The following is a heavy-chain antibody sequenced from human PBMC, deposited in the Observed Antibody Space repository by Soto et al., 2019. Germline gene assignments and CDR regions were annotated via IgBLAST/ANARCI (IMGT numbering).Heavy chain of an antibody. D-gene: IGHD5-18*01. J-gene: IGHJ6*02. CDR1: GFTFSSYA. V-gene: IGHV3-23*01. CDR2: ISGSGGST. CDR3: AKDRGGYSYGWDYYGMDV. Sequence: EVQLLESGGGLVQPGGSLRLSCAASGFTFSSYAMSWVRQAPGKGLEWVSAISGSGGSTYYADSVKGRFNISRDNSKNTLYLQMNSLRAEDTAVYYCAKDRGGYSYGWDYYGMDVWGQGTTVTVSS.